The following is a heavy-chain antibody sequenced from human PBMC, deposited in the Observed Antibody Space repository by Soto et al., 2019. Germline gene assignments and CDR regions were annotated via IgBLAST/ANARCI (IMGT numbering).Heavy chain of an antibody. Sequence: GASVKVSCKASGYTFTSYGISWVRQAPGQGLEWMGWISAYNGNTNYAQKLQGRVTMTTDTSTSTAYMELRSLRSDDTAVYYCAREKRLTWNDERLYNYYYGMDVWGQGTTVTASS. CDR2: ISAYNGNT. V-gene: IGHV1-18*01. CDR1: GYTFTSYG. D-gene: IGHD1-1*01. J-gene: IGHJ6*02. CDR3: AREKRLTWNDERLYNYYYGMDV.